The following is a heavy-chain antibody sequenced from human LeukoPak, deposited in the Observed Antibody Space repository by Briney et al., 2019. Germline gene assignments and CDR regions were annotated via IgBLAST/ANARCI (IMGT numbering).Heavy chain of an antibody. CDR2: IYHSGST. V-gene: IGHV4-34*01. CDR1: GGSFSGYY. Sequence: SETLSLTCAVYGGSFSGYYWSWIRQPPGKGLEWIGYIYHSGSTYYNPSLKSRVTISVDRSKNQFSLKLSSVTAADTAVYYCARVTTIFGVVFDYWGQGTLVTVSS. D-gene: IGHD3-3*01. J-gene: IGHJ4*02. CDR3: ARVTTIFGVVFDY.